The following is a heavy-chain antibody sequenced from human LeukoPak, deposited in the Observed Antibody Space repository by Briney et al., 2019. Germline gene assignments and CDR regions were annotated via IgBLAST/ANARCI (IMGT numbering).Heavy chain of an antibody. V-gene: IGHV3-48*03. CDR2: ISSGGDTI. D-gene: IGHD1-26*01. Sequence: GGSLRPSCAASGFTFSRYAMHGVRQAPGKGLEWVSYISSGGDTIYYADSVKCRFTISRDNAKDSLYLQMNSLRAEDTAVYYCARLGHYYYFMDFWGTGTRVTVSS. CDR3: ARLGHYYYFMDF. CDR1: GFTFSRYA. J-gene: IGHJ6*03.